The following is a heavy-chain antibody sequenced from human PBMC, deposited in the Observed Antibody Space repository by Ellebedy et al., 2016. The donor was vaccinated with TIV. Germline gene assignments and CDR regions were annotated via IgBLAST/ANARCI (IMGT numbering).Heavy chain of an antibody. D-gene: IGHD2-21*02. CDR3: ARDGACGGDCYGDNY. CDR2: ITAYNGNT. CDR1: GYTFTNYG. J-gene: IGHJ4*02. Sequence: AASVKVSCKASGYTFTNYGISWVRQAPGQGLEWMGWITAYNGNTNYVQKLQGRVTMTTDTSTSTAYMELRSLRSDDTAVYYCARDGACGGDCYGDNYWGQGSLVTVSS. V-gene: IGHV1-18*01.